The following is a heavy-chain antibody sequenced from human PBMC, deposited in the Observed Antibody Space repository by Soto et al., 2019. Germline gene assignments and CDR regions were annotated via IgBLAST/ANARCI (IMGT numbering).Heavy chain of an antibody. D-gene: IGHD3-22*01. CDR2: IYHSGGT. CDR1: GGSISSSNW. CDR3: ARALAGYYDSSGYTNWFDP. V-gene: IGHV4-4*02. Sequence: PSETLSLTCAVSGGSISSSNWWSWVRQPPGKGLEWIGEIYHSGGTNYNPSLKSRVTISVDKSKNQFSLKLSSVTAADTAVYYCARALAGYYDSSGYTNWFDPWGQGTLVTVSS. J-gene: IGHJ5*02.